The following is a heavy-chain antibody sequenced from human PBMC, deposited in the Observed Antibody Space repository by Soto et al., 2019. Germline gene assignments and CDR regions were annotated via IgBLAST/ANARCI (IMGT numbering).Heavy chain of an antibody. D-gene: IGHD1-26*01. Sequence: EVQLVESGGGLVQPGGSLRLSCAASGFTFSIYWMHWVRQAPGKGLVWVSRINGDGSATNYADSVKGRFTISRDNAKNKLQLQMNCLRAEDTALYYCARRGATDGVLDFWGQGSLVTV. CDR3: ARRGATDGVLDF. CDR2: INGDGSAT. J-gene: IGHJ4*02. CDR1: GFTFSIYW. V-gene: IGHV3-74*01.